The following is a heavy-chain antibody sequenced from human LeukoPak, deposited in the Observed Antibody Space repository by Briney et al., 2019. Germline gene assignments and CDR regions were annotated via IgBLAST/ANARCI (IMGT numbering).Heavy chain of an antibody. CDR1: GFTVSSNY. D-gene: IGHD3-10*01. V-gene: IGHV3-53*01. J-gene: IGHJ4*02. CDR3: ARGHFYYYGSGSYFPDY. CDR2: IYSGGST. Sequence: GGSLRLSCAASGFTVSSNYMSWVRQAPGKGLEWVSVIYSGGSTYYADSVKGRFTISRDNSKNTLHLQMNSLRAEDTAVYYCARGHFYYYGSGSYFPDYWGQGTLVTVSS.